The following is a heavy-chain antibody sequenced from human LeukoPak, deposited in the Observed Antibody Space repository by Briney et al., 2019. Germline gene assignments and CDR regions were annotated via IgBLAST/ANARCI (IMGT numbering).Heavy chain of an antibody. J-gene: IGHJ6*02. D-gene: IGHD2-2*01. Sequence: GGSLRLSCAASGFTFSSYAMSWVRQAPGKGLEWVSAISGSGGSTYYADSVKGRFTISRDNSKNTLYLQMNSLRAEDTAVYYCAKAATPSGYCSSTSCYGGDYYYYGMDVWGQGTTVTVSS. CDR1: GFTFSSYA. V-gene: IGHV3-23*01. CDR2: ISGSGGST. CDR3: AKAATPSGYCSSTSCYGGDYYYYGMDV.